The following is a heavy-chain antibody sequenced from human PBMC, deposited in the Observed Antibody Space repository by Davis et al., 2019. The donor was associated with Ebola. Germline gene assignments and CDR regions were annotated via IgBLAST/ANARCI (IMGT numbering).Heavy chain of an antibody. CDR2: LDSDGIRS. V-gene: IGHV3-74*01. D-gene: IGHD6-13*01. CDR3: ARDFTYSSSWYIGYGMDV. CDR1: GFTFSSFW. Sequence: GESLKISCLASGFTFSSFWMHWVRQVPGKGLEWVSRLDSDGIRSNYADSVKGRFTISRDNAKNTLYLQMNSLRAEDTAVYYCARDFTYSSSWYIGYGMDVWGQGTTVTVSS. J-gene: IGHJ6*02.